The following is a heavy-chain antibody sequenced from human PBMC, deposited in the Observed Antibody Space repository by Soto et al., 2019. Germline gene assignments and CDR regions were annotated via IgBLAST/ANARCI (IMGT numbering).Heavy chain of an antibody. CDR3: GRVVEGATRHTDFDS. CDR2: INHSGGA. D-gene: IGHD2-21*01. V-gene: IGHV4-34*01. CDR1: GGFFTGYD. Sequence: PSETLSLTCAVYGGFFTGYDWSWIRQPPGKGLEWIGKINHSGGAHYNPSFKSRVTISVDTATNQVSLRMSSVTAADTAVYFCGRVVEGATRHTDFDSWGQGTLVTVSS. J-gene: IGHJ5*01.